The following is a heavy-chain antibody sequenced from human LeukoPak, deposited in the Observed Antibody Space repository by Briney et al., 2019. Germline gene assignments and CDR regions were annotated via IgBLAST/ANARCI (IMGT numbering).Heavy chain of an antibody. CDR2: ISACNGNT. CDR3: ARDLGWELPDY. CDR1: GGTFSSYA. J-gene: IGHJ4*02. V-gene: IGHV1-18*01. D-gene: IGHD1-26*01. Sequence: ASVKVSCKASGGTFSSYAISWVRQAPGQGLEWMGWISACNGNTNYAQKLQGRVTMTTDTSTSTAYMELRSPRSDDTAVYYCARDLGWELPDYWGQGTLVTVSS.